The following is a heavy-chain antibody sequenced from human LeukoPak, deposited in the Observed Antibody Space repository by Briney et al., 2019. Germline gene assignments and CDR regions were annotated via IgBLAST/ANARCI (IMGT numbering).Heavy chain of an antibody. CDR1: GFTFSSYE. CDR3: ARVGYSSSWHSGSAFDL. D-gene: IGHD6-13*01. Sequence: GGSLRLSCAASGFTFSSYEMNWVRQAPGKGLEWVSYISSSGSTIYYADSVKGRFTISRDNAKNSLYLQMNSLRVEDTAVYYYARVGYSSSWHSGSAFDLWGQGTVVTVSS. J-gene: IGHJ3*01. CDR2: ISSSGSTI. V-gene: IGHV3-48*03.